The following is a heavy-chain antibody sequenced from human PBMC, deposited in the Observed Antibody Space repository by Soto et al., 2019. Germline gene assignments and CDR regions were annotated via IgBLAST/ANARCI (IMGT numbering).Heavy chain of an antibody. D-gene: IGHD5-12*01. Sequence: GGSLRLSCKGSGYSFTSYWIGWVRQMPGKGLEWMGIIYPGDSDTRYSPSFQGQVTISADKSISTAYLQWSSLKASDTAMYYCARHEDGYNWYFDLWGRGTLVTVSS. CDR2: IYPGDSDT. V-gene: IGHV5-51*01. CDR3: ARHEDGYNWYFDL. CDR1: GYSFTSYW. J-gene: IGHJ2*01.